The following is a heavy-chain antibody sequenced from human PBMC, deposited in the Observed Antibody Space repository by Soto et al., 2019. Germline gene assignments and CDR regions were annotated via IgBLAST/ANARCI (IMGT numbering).Heavy chain of an antibody. CDR2: IIPIFGTT. CDR1: GDIFSGYS. Sequence: QVQLVQSGAAVKKPGSSVKVSCKTSGDIFSGYSISWVRQAPGQGLEWMGGIIPIFGTTNYAQRFHGRVTITADKSTSTVYMELYSLKSEDTAVYYCARDLGSGYDPGDYWGQGTLVTDSS. CDR3: ARDLGSGYDPGDY. V-gene: IGHV1-69*14. D-gene: IGHD5-12*01. J-gene: IGHJ4*02.